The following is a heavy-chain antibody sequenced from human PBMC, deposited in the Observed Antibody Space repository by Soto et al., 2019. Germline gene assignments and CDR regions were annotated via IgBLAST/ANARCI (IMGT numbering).Heavy chain of an antibody. J-gene: IGHJ6*03. D-gene: IGHD3-10*01. Sequence: EVQLVESGGGLVQPGGSLRLSCAASGFTFSSYWMHWVRQAPGKGLVWVSRINSGGSTTDYADSVKGRFTISRDNAKNTFYSQVSSLRAEDTAVYYCARGALWNYYMDVWGKGTTVTVSS. CDR2: INSGGSTT. CDR3: ARGALWNYYMDV. V-gene: IGHV3-74*01. CDR1: GFTFSSYW.